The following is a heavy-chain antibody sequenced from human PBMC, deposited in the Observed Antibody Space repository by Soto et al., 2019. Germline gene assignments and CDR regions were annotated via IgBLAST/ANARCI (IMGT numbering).Heavy chain of an antibody. CDR1: GYTFTSYG. D-gene: IGHD3-10*01. Sequence: AASVKVSCKASGYTFTSYGISWVRQAPGQGLERMGWISAYNGNTNYAQKLQGRVTMTTDTSTSTAYMELRSLRSDDTAVYYCARDVWFGELLGDYYYYYGMDVWGQGTTVTVSS. CDR3: ARDVWFGELLGDYYYYYGMDV. J-gene: IGHJ6*02. CDR2: ISAYNGNT. V-gene: IGHV1-18*01.